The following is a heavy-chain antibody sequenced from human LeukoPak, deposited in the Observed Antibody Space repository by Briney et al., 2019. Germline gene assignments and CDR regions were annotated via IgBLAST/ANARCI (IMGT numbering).Heavy chain of an antibody. D-gene: IGHD5-12*01. V-gene: IGHV3-53*01. J-gene: IGHJ4*02. CDR2: IYNDGTRT. CDR1: GFPVSSNY. CDR3: ATDGYHYFDY. Sequence: GGSLRLSCAASGFPVSSNYMSWVRQAPGKGLEWVSLIYNDGTRTYYADSVKGRFTIYRDTSSGTVYLQMDSLRPEDTAVYYCATDGYHYFDYWGQGTLVTVSS.